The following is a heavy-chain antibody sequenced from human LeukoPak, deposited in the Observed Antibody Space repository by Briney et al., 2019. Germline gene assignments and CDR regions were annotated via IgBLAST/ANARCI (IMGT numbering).Heavy chain of an antibody. J-gene: IGHJ3*02. V-gene: IGHV4-59*01. CDR1: GGSISTYY. D-gene: IGHD6-19*01. Sequence: SETLSLTCTVSGGSISTYYWSWIRQPPGKGLEWIGYIDYSGATNYNPSLKSRVTISVDTSKNHFSLKLNSVTAADTAVYYCARDRRRGAVNVFDIGGKGKKATVSS. CDR2: IDYSGAT. CDR3: ARDRRRGAVNVFDI.